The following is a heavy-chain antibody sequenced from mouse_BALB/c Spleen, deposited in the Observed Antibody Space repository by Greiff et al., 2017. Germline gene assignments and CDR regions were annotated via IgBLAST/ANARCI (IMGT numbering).Heavy chain of an antibody. CDR3: ASAGYGNPWFAY. CDR1: GYTFTDYW. Sequence: QVQLQQPGAELVMPGASVKMSCKASGYTFTDYWMHWVKQRPGQGLEWIGAIDTSDSYTSYNQKFKGKATLTVDESSSTAYMQLSSLTSEDSAVYYCASAGYGNPWFAYWGQGTLVTVSA. D-gene: IGHD2-10*02. V-gene: IGHV1-69*01. CDR2: IDTSDSYT. J-gene: IGHJ3*01.